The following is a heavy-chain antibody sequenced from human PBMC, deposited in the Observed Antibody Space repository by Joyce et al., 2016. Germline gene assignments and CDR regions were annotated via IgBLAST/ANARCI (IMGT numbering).Heavy chain of an antibody. CDR3: ATGGGMFSFNY. D-gene: IGHD2-15*01. Sequence: EVQLVESGGGLVQPGGSLRLSCAASGFSFSGNWMHWCRQCPGKGLVWVAGIKSYGNDIRHADSVKGRFTISRDNVKNTRYLQMNSLRAEDTAVYFCATGGGMFSFNYRGQGTQVPVS. V-gene: IGHV3-74*01. CDR2: IKSYGNDI. CDR1: GFSFSGNW. J-gene: IGHJ4*02.